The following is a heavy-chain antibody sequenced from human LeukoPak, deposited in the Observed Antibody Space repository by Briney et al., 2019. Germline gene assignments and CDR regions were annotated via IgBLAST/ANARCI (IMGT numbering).Heavy chain of an antibody. CDR1: GFTFNTYT. J-gene: IGHJ4*02. V-gene: IGHV3-21*01. D-gene: IGHD5-24*01. CDR2: ISSGSTYR. Sequence: GGSLRLSCTASGFTFNTYTMNWVRQAPGKGLEWVSSISSGSTYRYYADSVKGRFTISRDNAENSLFLQMESLRAEDTALYYCERDSERRDGFSLYFFDYWGRGTLVTVSS. CDR3: ERDSERRDGFSLYFFDY.